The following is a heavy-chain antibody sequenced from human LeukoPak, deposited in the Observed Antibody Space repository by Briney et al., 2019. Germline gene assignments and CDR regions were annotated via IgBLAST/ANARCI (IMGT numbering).Heavy chain of an antibody. CDR1: GFTFSSYA. CDR2: ISYDGSNK. D-gene: IGHD2-2*01. CDR3: AKDTSHCSSTSCYYFDY. V-gene: IGHV3-30*04. Sequence: GGSLRLSCAASGFTFSSYAMHWVRQAPGKGLEWVAVISYDGSNKYYADSVKGRFTISRDNSKNTLYLQMNSLRAEDTAVYYRAKDTSHCSSTSCYYFDYWGQGTLVTVSS. J-gene: IGHJ4*02.